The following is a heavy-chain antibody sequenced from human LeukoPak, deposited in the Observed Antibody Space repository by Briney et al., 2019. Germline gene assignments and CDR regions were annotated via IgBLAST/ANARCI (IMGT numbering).Heavy chain of an antibody. Sequence: RTGGSLRLSCAASGFTFSSYWMHWVRHAPGKGLVWVSRINSDGSSTSYADSVKGRFTISRDNAKNTLYLQMNSLRAEDTAVYYCARDPHSSGWGNWFDPWGQGTLVTVSS. D-gene: IGHD6-19*01. V-gene: IGHV3-74*01. CDR3: ARDPHSSGWGNWFDP. CDR2: INSDGSST. J-gene: IGHJ5*02. CDR1: GFTFSSYW.